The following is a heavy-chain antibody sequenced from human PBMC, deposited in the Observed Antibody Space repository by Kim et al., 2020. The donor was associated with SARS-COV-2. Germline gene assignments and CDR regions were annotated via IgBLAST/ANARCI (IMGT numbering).Heavy chain of an antibody. CDR3: ARDLHVVVVAATPSGMDV. V-gene: IGHV1-69*04. J-gene: IGHJ6*02. Sequence: QGRVTITADKSTSTAYMELSSLRSEDTAVYYCARDLHVVVVAATPSGMDVWGQGTTVTVSS. D-gene: IGHD2-15*01.